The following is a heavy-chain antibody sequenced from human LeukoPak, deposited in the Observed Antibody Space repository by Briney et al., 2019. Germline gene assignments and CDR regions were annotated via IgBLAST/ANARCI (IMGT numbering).Heavy chain of an antibody. D-gene: IGHD3-10*01. J-gene: IGHJ4*02. V-gene: IGHV4-59*01. CDR2: IYYSGST. CDR3: AREAMVRGVRAYNFDY. CDR1: GGSISSYY. Sequence: SETLSLTCTVSGGSISSYYWSWIRQPPGKGLEWIGYIYYSGSTNYNPSLKSRVTISVDTSKNQFSLKLSSVTAADTAVYYCAREAMVRGVRAYNFDYWGQGTLSPSPQ.